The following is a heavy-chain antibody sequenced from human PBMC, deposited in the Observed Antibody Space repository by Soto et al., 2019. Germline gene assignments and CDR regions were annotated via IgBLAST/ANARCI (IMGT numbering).Heavy chain of an antibody. CDR3: AVGGNDVRMAG. D-gene: IGHD1-1*01. CDR1: GYTFTSYY. J-gene: IGHJ6*02. CDR2: INPDGGGT. V-gene: IGHV1-46*01. Sequence: QVQLVQSGAEVKKPGASVKVSCKASGYTFTSYYMHWVRLAPGQGLEWMGIINPDGGGTSYAQQFQGRVIMTRDTSTSTVYVEMSSLRSEDTAVYYCAVGGNDVRMAGWGQGTTVNVSS.